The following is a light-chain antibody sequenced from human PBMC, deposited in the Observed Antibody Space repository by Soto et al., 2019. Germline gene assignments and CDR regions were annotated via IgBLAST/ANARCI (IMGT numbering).Light chain of an antibody. J-gene: IGKJ1*01. Sequence: DIQMTQSPSTLSASVGDRVTISCRASQSISTRLAWYQQKPGKAPKVLIYKASTSESGVPSRFSGSGAGTECTLTITNLQPDDVETYDCQQNNGYPRTFGQGTKVDIK. V-gene: IGKV1-5*03. CDR3: QQNNGYPRT. CDR1: QSISTR. CDR2: KAS.